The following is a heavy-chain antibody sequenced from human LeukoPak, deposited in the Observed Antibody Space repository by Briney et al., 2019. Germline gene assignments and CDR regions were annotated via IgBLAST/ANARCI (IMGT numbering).Heavy chain of an antibody. D-gene: IGHD4-17*01. Sequence: GGSLRLSCAASGFTFSDYSMNWVRQAPGKGLEWVSSISSSSSYIYYADSVKGRFTISRDNAKNSLYLQMNSLRAEDTAVYYCARVHGDHDAFDIWGQGTMVTVSS. J-gene: IGHJ3*02. CDR3: ARVHGDHDAFDI. CDR1: GFTFSDYS. CDR2: ISSSSSYI. V-gene: IGHV3-21*01.